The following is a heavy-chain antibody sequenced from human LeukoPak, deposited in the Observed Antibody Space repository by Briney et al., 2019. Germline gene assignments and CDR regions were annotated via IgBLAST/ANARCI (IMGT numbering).Heavy chain of an antibody. J-gene: IGHJ4*02. V-gene: IGHV3-30*02. CDR3: VKDQAGG. Sequence: GGSLRLSCDASGFTFSDYGMHWVRQAPGKGREWVAFIRYNGQLQMYGDSVRGRFIISRDNSMNRMYLQLNNVRSEDTAVYYCVKDQAGGWGQGTLVTVSS. CDR1: GFTFSDYG. D-gene: IGHD6-19*01. CDR2: IRYNGQLQ.